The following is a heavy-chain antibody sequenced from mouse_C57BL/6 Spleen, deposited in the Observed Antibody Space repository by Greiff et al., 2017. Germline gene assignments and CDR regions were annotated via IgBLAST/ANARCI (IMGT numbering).Heavy chain of an antibody. V-gene: IGHV1-61*01. CDR2: IYPSDSET. CDR3: ARNDGLAY. CDR1: GYTFTSYW. Sequence: QVQLQQPGAELVRPGSSVKLSCKASGYTFTSYWMDWVKQRPGQGLEWIGNIYPSDSETHYNQKFKDKATLTADKSSSTAYMQLSSLTYEDSAVYYCARNDGLAYWGQGTLVTVSA. J-gene: IGHJ3*01. D-gene: IGHD2-3*01.